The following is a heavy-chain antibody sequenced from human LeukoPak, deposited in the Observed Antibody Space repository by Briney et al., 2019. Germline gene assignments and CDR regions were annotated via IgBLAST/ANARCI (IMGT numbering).Heavy chain of an antibody. Sequence: PSGTLSLTCAVSGGSISSSNWWSWVRQPPGKGLEWIGEIYHSGSTNYNPSLKSRVTISVDKSKNQFSLKLSSVTAADTAVYYCAREDSTPTAGYYFDYWGQGTLVTVSS. CDR1: GGSISSSNW. CDR2: IYHSGST. J-gene: IGHJ4*02. CDR3: AREDSTPTAGYYFDY. V-gene: IGHV4-4*02. D-gene: IGHD2-2*01.